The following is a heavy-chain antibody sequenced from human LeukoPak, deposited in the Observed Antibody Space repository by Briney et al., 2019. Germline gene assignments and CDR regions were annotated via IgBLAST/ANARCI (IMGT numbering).Heavy chain of an antibody. V-gene: IGHV5-51*01. Sequence: PGESLKISCKGSGYNFTSYWIGWVRQMPGKGLEWMGIIYPGDSDTRYSPSFQGQVTISADKSISTAYLQWSSLKASDTAMYYCARTYYYGSGSYPFDYWGQGTLVTVSS. J-gene: IGHJ4*02. D-gene: IGHD3-10*01. CDR3: ARTYYYGSGSYPFDY. CDR2: IYPGDSDT. CDR1: GYNFTSYW.